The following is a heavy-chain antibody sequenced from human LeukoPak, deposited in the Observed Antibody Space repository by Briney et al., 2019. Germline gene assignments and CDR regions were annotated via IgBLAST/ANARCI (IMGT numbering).Heavy chain of an antibody. V-gene: IGHV1-46*01. J-gene: IGHJ5*02. CDR1: GYTFTSYY. Sequence: ASVKVSCKASGYTFTSYYMHWVRQAPGQGLEWMGIINPSGGSTSYAQKFQGRVTMTRDTSTSTVYMELSSLRSEDTAVYYCARARDYYGSGRLGSDPWGQGTLVTVSS. CDR3: ARARDYYGSGRLGSDP. CDR2: INPSGGST. D-gene: IGHD3-10*01.